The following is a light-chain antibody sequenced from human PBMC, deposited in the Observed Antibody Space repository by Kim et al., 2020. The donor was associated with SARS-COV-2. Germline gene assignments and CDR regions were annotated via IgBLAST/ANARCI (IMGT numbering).Light chain of an antibody. CDR2: YDD. CDR1: SSNIGKNA. CDR3: AAWDDRLNGPV. Sequence: RQRVTISCSGSSSNIGKNAVNWYQQLPGKAPKLLIYYDDQLPSGVSDRFSGSKSGTSASLAISGLQSEDEADYYCAAWDDRLNGPVFGGGTKVTVL. V-gene: IGLV1-36*01. J-gene: IGLJ3*02.